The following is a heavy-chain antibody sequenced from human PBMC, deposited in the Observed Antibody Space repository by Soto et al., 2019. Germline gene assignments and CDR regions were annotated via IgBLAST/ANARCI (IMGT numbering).Heavy chain of an antibody. CDR1: SDSMNSGGYY. CDR2: IYSNGDT. CDR3: ARRGGSSSGYYYYAMDV. D-gene: IGHD6-6*01. V-gene: IGHV4-31*03. J-gene: IGHJ6*02. Sequence: SETLSLTCSVSSDSMNSGGYYWSWIRQHPGKGLEWIGYIYSNGDTYYNPSLKSRVTISVDTSKNQFSLNLTSVTAADTAVYYCARRGGSSSGYYYYAMDVWGQGTTVTVSS.